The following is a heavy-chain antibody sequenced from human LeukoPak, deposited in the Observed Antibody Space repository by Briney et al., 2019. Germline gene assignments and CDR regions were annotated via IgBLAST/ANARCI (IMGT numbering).Heavy chain of an antibody. CDR3: ATYDILTGYAEFDY. Sequence: ASVKVSCKASGGTFSSYAISWVRQAPGQGLEWMGWISAYNGNTNYAQKLQGRVTMTTDTSTSTAYMELRSLRSDDTAVYYCATYDILTGYAEFDYWGQGTLVTVSS. CDR1: GGTFSSYA. CDR2: ISAYNGNT. D-gene: IGHD3-9*01. J-gene: IGHJ4*02. V-gene: IGHV1-18*01.